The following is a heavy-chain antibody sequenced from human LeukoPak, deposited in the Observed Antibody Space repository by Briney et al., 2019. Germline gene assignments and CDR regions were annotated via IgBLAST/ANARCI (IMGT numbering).Heavy chain of an antibody. CDR2: INPNSGGT. D-gene: IGHD6-6*01. J-gene: IGHJ6*03. CDR1: GYTFTGYY. CDR3: ARTRPPPYGYYYYYMDV. V-gene: IGHV1-2*06. Sequence: ASVKVSCKASGYTFTGYYMHWVRQAPGQGLEWMGRINPNSGGTNYAQKFQGRVTMTRDTSISTAYMELSRLRSDDTAVYYCARTRPPPYGYYYYYMDVWGEGTTVTVSS.